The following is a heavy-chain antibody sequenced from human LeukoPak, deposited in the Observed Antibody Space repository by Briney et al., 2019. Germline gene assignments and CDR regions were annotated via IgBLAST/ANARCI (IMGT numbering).Heavy chain of an antibody. Sequence: GESLKISCKGSGYSFTSYWIGWVRQTPGEGLEWMGIIYAGDSDTRYSPSFQGQVTISADKSIITAFLQWSSLKSSDTAMYYCARVPSTVSHTVDYWGQGTLVTVSS. CDR1: GYSFTSYW. J-gene: IGHJ4*02. V-gene: IGHV5-51*01. D-gene: IGHD4-17*01. CDR2: IYAGDSDT. CDR3: ARVPSTVSHTVDY.